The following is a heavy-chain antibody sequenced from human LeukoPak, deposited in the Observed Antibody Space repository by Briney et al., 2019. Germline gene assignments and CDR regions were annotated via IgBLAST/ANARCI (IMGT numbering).Heavy chain of an antibody. CDR3: ARRGPPRTLLRGVKSGWFDP. V-gene: IGHV4-39*07. D-gene: IGHD3-10*01. Sequence: SETLSLTCTVSGGSISTSSYYWGWIRQPPGKGLECIGNIYYSGSTYYNPSLKSRVTISVDTSKNQFSLKLSSVSAADTAVYYCARRGPPRTLLRGVKSGWFDPWGQGTLVTVSS. CDR1: GGSISTSSYY. CDR2: IYYSGST. J-gene: IGHJ5*02.